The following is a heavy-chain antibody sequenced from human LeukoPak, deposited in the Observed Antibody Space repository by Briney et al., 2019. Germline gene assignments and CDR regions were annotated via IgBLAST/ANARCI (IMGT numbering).Heavy chain of an antibody. CDR3: AGGFIVVVPAATNYYYYMDV. CDR1: GGTFSSYA. J-gene: IGHJ6*03. Sequence: SVKVSCKASGGTFSSYAISWVRQAPGQGLEWMGGIIPIFGTANYAQKFQGRVTITTDESTSTAYMELSSLRSEDTAVYYCAGGFIVVVPAATNYYYYMDVWGKGTTVTVSS. V-gene: IGHV1-69*05. D-gene: IGHD2-2*01. CDR2: IIPIFGTA.